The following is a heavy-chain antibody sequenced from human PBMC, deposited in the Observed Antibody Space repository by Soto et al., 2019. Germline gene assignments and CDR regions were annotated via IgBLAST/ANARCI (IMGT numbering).Heavy chain of an antibody. V-gene: IGHV4-30-4*01. CDR3: ARGDIVLVPAAMPSWFDP. CDR2: IYYSGST. J-gene: IGHJ5*02. CDR1: GGSISSGDYY. Sequence: PSETLSLTCTVSGGSISSGDYYWSWIRQPPGKGLEWIGYIYYSGSTYYNPSLKSRVTISVDTSKNQFSLKLSSVTAADTAVYYCARGDIVLVPAAMPSWFDPWGQGTLVTVSS. D-gene: IGHD2-2*01.